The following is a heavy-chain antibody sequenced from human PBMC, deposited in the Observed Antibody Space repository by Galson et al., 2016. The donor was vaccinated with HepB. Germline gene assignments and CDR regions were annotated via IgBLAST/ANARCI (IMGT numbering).Heavy chain of an antibody. V-gene: IGHV5-51*01. CDR3: ARGFWPPHRDRYYYGMDV. CDR2: IYPGDSDT. CDR1: GYNFNIYW. Sequence: SGAEVKQPGESLKISYKTSGYNFNIYWIAWVRQMPGTGPEWMGIIYPGDSDTRYNPSFQGQVTTSADKSISTAYLQWSSLKASDTAMFYCARGFWPPHRDRYYYGMDVWGQGTTVTVSS. J-gene: IGHJ6*02. D-gene: IGHD3-3*01.